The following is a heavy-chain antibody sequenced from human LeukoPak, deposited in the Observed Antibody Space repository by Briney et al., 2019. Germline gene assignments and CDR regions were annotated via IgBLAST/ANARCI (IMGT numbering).Heavy chain of an antibody. V-gene: IGHV3-48*03. CDR1: GFTFSSYE. Sequence: GGSLRLFCATAGFTFSSYEMNWVRQDPGKGLEWISYISSSGGSIYYADSVKGRFTISRDNAQNSLYLQMNSLRAEDTAVYYCARDYCDSSGYFSALDNWGQGALVTVSS. CDR3: ARDYCDSSGYFSALDN. CDR2: ISSSGGSI. J-gene: IGHJ4*02. D-gene: IGHD3-22*01.